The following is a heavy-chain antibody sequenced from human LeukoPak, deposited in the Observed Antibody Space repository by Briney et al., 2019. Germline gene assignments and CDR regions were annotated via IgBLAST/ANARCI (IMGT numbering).Heavy chain of an antibody. J-gene: IGHJ4*02. CDR1: GGSVSSGSYY. Sequence: SATLSLTRTLSGGSVSSGSYYSSWFRQPPGKGLEWIGYIYYSGSTNYNPSLKSRVTISVDTSKNKFSLTLSCVTAADTAVYYCAREDTAMGIDYWGQGTLVTVSS. V-gene: IGHV4-61*01. CDR3: AREDTAMGIDY. D-gene: IGHD5-18*01. CDR2: IYYSGST.